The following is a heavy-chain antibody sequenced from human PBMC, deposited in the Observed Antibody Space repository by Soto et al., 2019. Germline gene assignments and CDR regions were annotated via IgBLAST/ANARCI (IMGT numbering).Heavy chain of an antibody. CDR1: GFTFSSYG. J-gene: IGHJ4*02. CDR2: ISYDGSNK. V-gene: IGHV3-30*18. Sequence: PGGSLRLSCAASGFTFSSYGMHGVRQAPGKGLEWVAVISYDGSNKYYADSVKGRFTISRDNSKNTLYLQMNSLRAEDTAVYYCAKSGRGYDIPYWGQGTLVTVSS. CDR3: AKSGRGYDIPY. D-gene: IGHD3-9*01.